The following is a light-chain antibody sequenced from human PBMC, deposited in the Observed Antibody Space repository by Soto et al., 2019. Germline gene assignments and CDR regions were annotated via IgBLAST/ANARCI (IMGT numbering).Light chain of an antibody. J-gene: IGKJ4*01. CDR2: DAS. Sequence: DVQMTQSPSSLSASVGDRVTITCQASQDISNYLNWYRQKPGRAPKLLIYDASNLETGVSSRFSGSGSGTDFTFTISSLQPEDIATYYRQQYDTWPLTFGGGTKVEIK. CDR3: QQYDTWPLT. CDR1: QDISNY. V-gene: IGKV1-33*01.